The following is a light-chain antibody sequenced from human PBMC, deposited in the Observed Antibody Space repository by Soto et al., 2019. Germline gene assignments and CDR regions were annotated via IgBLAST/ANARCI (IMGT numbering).Light chain of an antibody. Sequence: DIQMTQSPSSLSASVGDRVTITCRASQSISNYLNWYQQKPGKAPKLLIYAASTLQGGVPLRFSGSGSGTDFTLTISSLQPEDFATYYCQQSYNTPMYTFGQGTKLEIK. CDR2: AAS. V-gene: IGKV1-39*01. J-gene: IGKJ2*01. CDR3: QQSYNTPMYT. CDR1: QSISNY.